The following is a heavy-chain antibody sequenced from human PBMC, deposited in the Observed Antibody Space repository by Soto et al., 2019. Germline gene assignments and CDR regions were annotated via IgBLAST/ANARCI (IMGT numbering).Heavy chain of an antibody. D-gene: IGHD6-19*01. Sequence: EVPRLESGGGLVQPGGSLRLSCAASGFTFSTDAMSWIRQAPGKGLEWVSAISGSGTTTYYPDSVKGRFTISRANSKSTLDLLGNSLRAQGTADYYCASGSSGWQTRWWFDSCGQGTLVAVSS. CDR1: GFTFSTDA. J-gene: IGHJ5*01. CDR2: ISGSGTTT. CDR3: ASGSSGWQTRWWFDS. V-gene: IGHV3-23*01.